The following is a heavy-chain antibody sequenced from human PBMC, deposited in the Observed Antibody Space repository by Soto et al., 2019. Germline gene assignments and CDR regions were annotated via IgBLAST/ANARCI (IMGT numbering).Heavy chain of an antibody. J-gene: IGHJ3*02. CDR1: GGSVSSGSYY. CDR2: IYYSGST. CDR3: AREGSTSYHDAFDI. D-gene: IGHD2-2*01. V-gene: IGHV4-61*01. Sequence: SETLSLTCTVSGGSVSSGSYYWSWIRQPPGKGLEWIGYIYYSGSTNYNPSLKSRVTISVDTSKNQFSLKLSSVTAADTAVYYCAREGSTSYHDAFDIWGQGTMVTVSS.